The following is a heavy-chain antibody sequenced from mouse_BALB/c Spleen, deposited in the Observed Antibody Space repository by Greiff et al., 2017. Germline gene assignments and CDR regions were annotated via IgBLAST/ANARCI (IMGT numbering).Heavy chain of an antibody. J-gene: IGHJ1*01. Sequence: VQLQQSGAGLVKPGASVKLSCKASGYTFTEYIIHWVKQRPGQGLEWIGVINPGRGGTNYNAKFKGKATLTAYKSSSTAYMQLSSLTSDDSAVYFCASSGTDWYFDVWGAGTTVTVSS. V-gene: IGHV1-54*01. CDR1: GYTFTEYI. D-gene: IGHD4-1*01. CDR2: INPGRGGT. CDR3: ASSGTDWYFDV.